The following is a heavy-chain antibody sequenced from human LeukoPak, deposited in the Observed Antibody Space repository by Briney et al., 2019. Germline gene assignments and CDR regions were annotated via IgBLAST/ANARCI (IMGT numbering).Heavy chain of an antibody. CDR3: ARRWGYSYGLLY. D-gene: IGHD5-18*01. J-gene: IGHJ4*02. CDR1: GGSFSGYY. CDR2: INHSGST. Sequence: SETLSLTCAVYGGSFSGYYWSWIRQPPGKGLEWIGEINHSGSTNYNPSLKSRVTISVDTSKNQFSLKLSSVTAADTAVYYCARRWGYSYGLLYWGQGTLVTVSS. V-gene: IGHV4-34*01.